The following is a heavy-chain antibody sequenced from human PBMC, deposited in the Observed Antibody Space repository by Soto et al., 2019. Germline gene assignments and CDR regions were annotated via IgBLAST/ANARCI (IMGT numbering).Heavy chain of an antibody. Sequence: QVQLLQSGAEVKKPGASVKVSCKVSGHTLTELSMHWVRQAPGRGLEWMGGFDPEDGETIFAQKFQGIVTMTEDTSTDSTYMELTSLRSEDTAVYYCAAGGTRWLHSPFDYWGQGTLVTISS. CDR2: FDPEDGET. D-gene: IGHD1-1*01. CDR1: GHTLTELS. CDR3: AAGGTRWLHSPFDY. J-gene: IGHJ4*02. V-gene: IGHV1-24*01.